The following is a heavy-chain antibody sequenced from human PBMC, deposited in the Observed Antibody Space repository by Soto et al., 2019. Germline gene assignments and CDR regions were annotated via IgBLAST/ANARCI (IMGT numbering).Heavy chain of an antibody. Sequence: PTLVTRTQTLTLTGTLGTFSLNNGGGCVLWIPQAPEKAVEWLALIYRNDEKRYSPSLRSRLSITKDTSRNHIVLTMTNVDPGDTGTYYCAHRPNWGMKGLGTWGHGTTVTVSS. CDR2: IYRNDEK. CDR1: TFSLNNGGGC. CDR3: AHRPNWGMKGLGT. J-gene: IGHJ6*02. V-gene: IGHV2-5*01. D-gene: IGHD3-16*01.